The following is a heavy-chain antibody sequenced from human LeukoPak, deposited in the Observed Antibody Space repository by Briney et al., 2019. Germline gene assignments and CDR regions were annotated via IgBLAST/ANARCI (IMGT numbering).Heavy chain of an antibody. V-gene: IGHV3-48*03. CDR1: GFTFSSYE. CDR2: ISSSGSDI. Sequence: PGGSLRLSCAASGFTFSSYEMNWVRQAPGKGLEWVSYISSSGSDIYYADSVKGRFTISRDNAKNSLYLQMNSLRAEDTAVYYCARANYYDTSGFDYWGQGTLVTVSS. D-gene: IGHD3-22*01. CDR3: ARANYYDTSGFDY. J-gene: IGHJ4*02.